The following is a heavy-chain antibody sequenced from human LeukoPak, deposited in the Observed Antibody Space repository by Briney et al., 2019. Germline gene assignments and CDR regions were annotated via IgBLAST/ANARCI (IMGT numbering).Heavy chain of an antibody. Sequence: SETLSLTCTVSGGSISSSSYYWGWIRQPPGKGLEWIGSIYYSGSTYYNPSLKSRVTISVDTSKNPFSLKLSSVTAADTAVYYCARRGIAARSNYYYMDVWGKGTTVTVSS. V-gene: IGHV4-39*01. J-gene: IGHJ6*03. CDR2: IYYSGST. CDR1: GGSISSSSYY. CDR3: ARRGIAARSNYYYMDV. D-gene: IGHD6-6*01.